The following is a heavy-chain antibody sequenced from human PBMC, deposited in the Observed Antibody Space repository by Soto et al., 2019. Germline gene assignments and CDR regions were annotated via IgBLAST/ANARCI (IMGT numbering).Heavy chain of an antibody. CDR1: GYSFTSYW. D-gene: IGHD3-10*01. V-gene: IGHV5-51*01. Sequence: GESLKISCKGSGYSFTSYWIGWVRQMPGKGLEWMGIIYPGDSDTRYGPSFQGQVTISADKSISTAYLQWSSLKASDTAMYYCARRATYYYGSGIAGWFDPWGQGTLVTVSS. CDR2: IYPGDSDT. CDR3: ARRATYYYGSGIAGWFDP. J-gene: IGHJ5*02.